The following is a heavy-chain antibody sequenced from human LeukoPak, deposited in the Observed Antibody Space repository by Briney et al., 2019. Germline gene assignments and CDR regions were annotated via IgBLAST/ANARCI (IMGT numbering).Heavy chain of an antibody. CDR1: GFTFSSYE. V-gene: IGHV3-48*03. CDR3: ARDRAIYYGSGSPWFDP. CDR2: ISSSGSTI. Sequence: GGSLRLSCAASGFTFSSYEMNWVRQAPGKGLEWVSYISSSGSTIYYADSVKGRFTISRDNAKNSLYLQMNSLRAEDTAVYYCARDRAIYYGSGSPWFDPWGQGTLVTVSS. D-gene: IGHD3-10*01. J-gene: IGHJ5*02.